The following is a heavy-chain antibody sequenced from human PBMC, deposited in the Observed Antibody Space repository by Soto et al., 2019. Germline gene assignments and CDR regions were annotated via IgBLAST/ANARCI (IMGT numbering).Heavy chain of an antibody. Sequence: QVQLVQSGAEVKKPGSSVKVSCKASGGTFSSYAISWVRQAPGQGLEWMGGIIPILGTANYAQKFQGRVTITADESTSKGYMGLSSLRSEDTAVYYCARDSRSRSPQGELDYWGQGTLVTVSS. CDR2: IIPILGTA. D-gene: IGHD1-26*01. CDR1: GGTFSSYA. J-gene: IGHJ4*02. V-gene: IGHV1-69*01. CDR3: ARDSRSRSPQGELDY.